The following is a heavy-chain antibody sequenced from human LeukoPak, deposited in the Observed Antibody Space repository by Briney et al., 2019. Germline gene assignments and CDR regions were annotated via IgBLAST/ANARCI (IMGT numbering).Heavy chain of an antibody. CDR3: AKVRWDNSGWYYLDN. CDR1: GFTFSSYA. CDR2: ISGSGSNT. V-gene: IGHV3-23*01. Sequence: GGSLRLSCAASGFTFSSYAMSWVRQAPGKGLEWVSTISGSGSNTYYADAVKGRFTISRDNSKNTLYLQMNSLRAEDTAVYYCAKVRWDNSGWYYLDNWGQGALVTVSS. D-gene: IGHD6-19*01. J-gene: IGHJ4*02.